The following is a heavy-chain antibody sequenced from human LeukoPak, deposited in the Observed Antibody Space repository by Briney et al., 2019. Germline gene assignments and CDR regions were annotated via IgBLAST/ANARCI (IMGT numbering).Heavy chain of an antibody. CDR3: ARDWLSSSWYIVTAIPGY. Sequence: PRGSLRLSCAASGFTFSSYAMHWVRQAPGKGLEWVAVISYDGSNKYYADSVKGRFTISRDNSKNTLYLQMNSLRAEDTAVYYCARDWLSSSWYIVTAIPGYWGQGTLVTVSS. CDR1: GFTFSSYA. CDR2: ISYDGSNK. V-gene: IGHV3-30*04. J-gene: IGHJ4*02. D-gene: IGHD6-13*01.